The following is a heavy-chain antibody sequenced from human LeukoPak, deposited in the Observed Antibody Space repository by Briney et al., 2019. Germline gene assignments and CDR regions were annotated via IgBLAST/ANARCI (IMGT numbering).Heavy chain of an antibody. V-gene: IGHV3-23*01. Sequence: GGSLRLSCAASGFTFSSYAMSWVRQAPGKGLEWVSAISGSGGSTYYADSVKGRFTISRDNSKNTLYLQMNSLRAEDTAVYYCAKWRGSYYTSETDCWGQGTLVTVSS. CDR3: AKWRGSYYTSETDC. D-gene: IGHD1-26*01. CDR1: GFTFSSYA. CDR2: ISGSGGST. J-gene: IGHJ4*02.